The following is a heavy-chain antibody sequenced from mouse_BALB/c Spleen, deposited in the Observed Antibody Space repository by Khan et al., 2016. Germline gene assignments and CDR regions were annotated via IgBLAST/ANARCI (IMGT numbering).Heavy chain of an antibody. D-gene: IGHD2-2*01. J-gene: IGHJ4*01. Sequence: QVQLQQSGAELVRPGVSVKISCKGSGYTFTDYAMYWVKQSHAKSLEWIGVISTYYGDASYNQKFKGKATMSVDKSSSTAYMELARLTSEDSAIYYCARCDGYDGLYYAMDYWGQGTSVTVSS. CDR3: ARCDGYDGLYYAMDY. CDR2: ISTYYGDA. V-gene: IGHV1S137*01. CDR1: GYTFTDYA.